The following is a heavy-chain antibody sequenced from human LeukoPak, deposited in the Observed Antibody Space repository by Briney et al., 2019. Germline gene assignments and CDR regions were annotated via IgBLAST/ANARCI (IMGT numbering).Heavy chain of an antibody. J-gene: IGHJ2*01. CDR3: ARDRDRHYGSGSYFLWYFDL. D-gene: IGHD3-10*01. CDR2: ISSNGGST. CDR1: GFTFSSYA. Sequence: GGSLRLSCAASGFTFSSYAMHWVRQAPGEGLEYVSAISSNGGSTYYANSVKGRLTISRDNSKNTLYLQMGSLRAEDLAVYYCARDRDRHYGSGSYFLWYFDLWGGGTLVTVSS. V-gene: IGHV3-64*01.